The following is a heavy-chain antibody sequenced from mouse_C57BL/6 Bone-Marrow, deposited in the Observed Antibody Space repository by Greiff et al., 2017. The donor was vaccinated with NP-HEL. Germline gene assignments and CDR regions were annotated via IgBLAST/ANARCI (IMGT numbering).Heavy chain of an antibody. J-gene: IGHJ2*01. CDR3: AIAYFCYGSSYDY. Sequence: QVQLQQPGAELVKPGASVKVSCKASGYTFTSYWMHWVKQRPGQGLEWIGRIHPYDSDTNYNQKFKGKATLTVDKSSSTAYMQLSILTSEDSAVYYCAIAYFCYGSSYDYWGQGTTLTVSS. V-gene: IGHV1-74*01. CDR1: GYTFTSYW. D-gene: IGHD1-1*01. CDR2: IHPYDSDT.